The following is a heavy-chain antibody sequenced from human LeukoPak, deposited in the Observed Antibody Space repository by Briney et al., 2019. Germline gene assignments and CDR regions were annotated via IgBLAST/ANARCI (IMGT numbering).Heavy chain of an antibody. Sequence: SETLSLTCTVSGGSISSYYWSWIRQPPGKGLEWIGYIYYSGSTNYNPSLKSRVTISVDTSKNQFSLKLSPVTAADTAVYYCARDGGYGSGAFDIWGQGTMVTVSS. D-gene: IGHD3-10*01. V-gene: IGHV4-59*01. CDR3: ARDGGYGSGAFDI. CDR2: IYYSGST. J-gene: IGHJ3*02. CDR1: GGSISSYY.